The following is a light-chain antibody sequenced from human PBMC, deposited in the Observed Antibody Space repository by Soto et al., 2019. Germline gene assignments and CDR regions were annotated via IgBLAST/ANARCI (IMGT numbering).Light chain of an antibody. Sequence: EKVMTQSPATLSVTPGERATLSCRASQNVKTRLAWYQQKPGQAPRLLIYDAFTGATGIPARFSGSASGTDFTLTISSLQSEDFAVYYCQQYDEWPLTFGGGTKWISN. CDR3: QQYDEWPLT. CDR2: DAF. J-gene: IGKJ4*01. V-gene: IGKV3-15*01. CDR1: QNVKTR.